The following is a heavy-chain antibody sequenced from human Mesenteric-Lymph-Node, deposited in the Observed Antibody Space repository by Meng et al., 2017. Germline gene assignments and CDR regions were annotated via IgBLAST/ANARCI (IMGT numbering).Heavy chain of an antibody. CDR1: GGSVSGYY. V-gene: IGHV4-34*01. CDR3: ARGGGRWMLDY. J-gene: IGHJ4*02. Sequence: GSLRLSCAVYGGSVSGYYWTWIRQPPGKGLEWIGEINHSGSTNYNPSLKSRVTISVDTSKNQFSLKVSSVTAADTAVYYCARGGGRWMLDYWGQGTLVTVSS. CDR2: INHSGST. D-gene: IGHD2-2*03.